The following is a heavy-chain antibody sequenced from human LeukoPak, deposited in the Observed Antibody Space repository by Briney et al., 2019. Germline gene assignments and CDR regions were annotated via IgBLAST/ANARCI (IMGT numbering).Heavy chain of an antibody. Sequence: GASVKVSCKASGYTFTGYYMHWVRQAPGQGLEWMGWINPNSGGTNYAQKFQGRVTMTRDTSISTAYMELSRLRSDDTAVYYCAREQWLVLRGYYFDYWGQGTLVTVSS. D-gene: IGHD6-19*01. J-gene: IGHJ4*02. CDR1: GYTFTGYY. V-gene: IGHV1-2*02. CDR2: INPNSGGT. CDR3: AREQWLVLRGYYFDY.